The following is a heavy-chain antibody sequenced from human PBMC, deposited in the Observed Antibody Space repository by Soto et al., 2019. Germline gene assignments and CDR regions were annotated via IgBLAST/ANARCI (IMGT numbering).Heavy chain of an antibody. J-gene: IGHJ3*02. Sequence: ASVKVSCKVSGYTLTELSMHWVRQAPGKGLEWMGGFDPEDGETIYAQKFQGRVTMTEDTSTDTAYMELSSLRSEDTAVYYCATVVGSWYSSGWPDAFDIWGQGTMVTVSS. CDR2: FDPEDGET. V-gene: IGHV1-24*01. CDR1: GYTLTELS. CDR3: ATVVGSWYSSGWPDAFDI. D-gene: IGHD6-19*01.